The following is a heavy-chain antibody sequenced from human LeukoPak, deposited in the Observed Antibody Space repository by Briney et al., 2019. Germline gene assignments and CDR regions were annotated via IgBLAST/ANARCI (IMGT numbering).Heavy chain of an antibody. D-gene: IGHD6-19*01. CDR2: ISSSSSYI. CDR1: GFTFSSYS. J-gene: IGHJ6*03. V-gene: IGHV3-21*01. CDR3: ARGEVAVAGTPPLYYMGV. Sequence: PGGSLRLSCAASGFTFSSYSMNWVRQAPGKGLEWVSSISSSSSYIYYADSVKGRFTISRDNAKNSLYLQMNSLRAEDTAVYYCARGEVAVAGTPPLYYMGVWGKGTTVTVSS.